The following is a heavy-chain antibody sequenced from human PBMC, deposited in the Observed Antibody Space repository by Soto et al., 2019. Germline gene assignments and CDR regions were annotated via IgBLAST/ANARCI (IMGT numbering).Heavy chain of an antibody. CDR3: ARDREPDGIWTFDS. CDR2: SYSSGGT. CDR1: GFTFSNAW. J-gene: IGHJ4*02. Sequence: GGSLRLSCAASGFTFSNAWMNWVRQAPGKGLEWVAESYSSGGTEYADSVKGRFTISRDNSKNMLFLQMNSLRVEDTALYYCARDREPDGIWTFDSWGQGTLVTVSS. D-gene: IGHD3-9*01. V-gene: IGHV3-53*01.